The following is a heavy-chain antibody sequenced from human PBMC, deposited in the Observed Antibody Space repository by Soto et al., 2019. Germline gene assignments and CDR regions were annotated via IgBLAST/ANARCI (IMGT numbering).Heavy chain of an antibody. CDR3: ARRRERSLVDGYYYGMDV. Sequence: EVQLVQSGAEVKKPGESLRISCKGSGYSFTSYWISWVRQMPGKGLEWMGRIDPSDSYTNYSPSFQGHVTISADKSISTAYLQWSSLKASDTAMYYCARRRERSLVDGYYYGMDVWGQGTTVTVSS. CDR2: IDPSDSYT. D-gene: IGHD3-9*01. J-gene: IGHJ6*02. V-gene: IGHV5-10-1*03. CDR1: GYSFTSYW.